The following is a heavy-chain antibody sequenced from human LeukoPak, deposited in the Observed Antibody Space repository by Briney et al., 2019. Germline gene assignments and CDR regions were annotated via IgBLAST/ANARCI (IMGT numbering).Heavy chain of an antibody. CDR1: GGSISGYY. D-gene: IGHD1-1*01. V-gene: IGHV4-59*01. J-gene: IGHJ4*02. CDR3: ARAGNNWSFDY. Sequence: PSETLSLTCSVSGGSISGYYWSWVRQPPGKGGEWVGYIYYGGNTNYNPSLKRRVNIAVDKSKNQFSLKVSSVTAADTAVYYCARAGNNWSFDYWGQGTLVTVSS. CDR2: IYYGGNT.